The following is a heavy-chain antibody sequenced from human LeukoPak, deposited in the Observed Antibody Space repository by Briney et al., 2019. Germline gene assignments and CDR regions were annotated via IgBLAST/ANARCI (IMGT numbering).Heavy chain of an antibody. Sequence: NSSETLSLTCTVSGGSISSGDYYWSWIRQPPGKGLEWIGYIYYSGSTYYNPSLKSRVTISVDTSKNQFSLKLSSVTAADTAVYYCARVGGYYDSSGWFDYWGQGTLVTVSS. CDR1: GGSISSGDYY. J-gene: IGHJ4*02. D-gene: IGHD3-22*01. V-gene: IGHV4-30-4*01. CDR3: ARVGGYYDSSGWFDY. CDR2: IYYSGST.